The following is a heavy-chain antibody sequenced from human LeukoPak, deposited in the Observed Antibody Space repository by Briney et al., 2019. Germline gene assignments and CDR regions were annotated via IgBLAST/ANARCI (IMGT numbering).Heavy chain of an antibody. D-gene: IGHD1-26*01. CDR1: GGSISFSSYN. CDR2: IYYSGST. Sequence: SETLSLTCTVSGGSISFSSYNWGWIRQPPGRGLEWIGSIYYSGSTYYNPSLKSRATISVDTSKNQFSLKLSSVTAADTAAFYCARHAGLSGSRFDYWGQGTLVTVSS. J-gene: IGHJ4*02. V-gene: IGHV4-39*01. CDR3: ARHAGLSGSRFDY.